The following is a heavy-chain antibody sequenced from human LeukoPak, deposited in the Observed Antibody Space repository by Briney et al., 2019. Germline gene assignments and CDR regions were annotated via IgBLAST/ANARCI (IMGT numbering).Heavy chain of an antibody. Sequence: GGSLRLSCAASGFTFSSYEMNWVRQAPGKGLEWVSYISSSGSTIYYADSVKGRFTISRDNAKNSLYLQMSSLRAEDTAIYYCAKSSNEWELNSFDSWGQGTLVPVSS. CDR2: ISSSGSTI. V-gene: IGHV3-48*03. CDR3: AKSSNEWELNSFDS. D-gene: IGHD1-26*01. J-gene: IGHJ4*02. CDR1: GFTFSSYE.